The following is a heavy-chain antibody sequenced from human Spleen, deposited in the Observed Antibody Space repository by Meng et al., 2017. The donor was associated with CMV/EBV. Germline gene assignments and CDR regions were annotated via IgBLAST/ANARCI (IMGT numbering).Heavy chain of an antibody. CDR1: GFTFDDYG. V-gene: IGHV3-20*04. Sequence: GGSLRLSCAASGFTFDDYGMSWVRQAPGKGLERVSGINWNGGSTGYADSVKGRFTISRDNAKNSLYLQMNSLRAEDTALYYCARGSGLVVPAALSDYWGQGTLVTVSS. J-gene: IGHJ4*02. CDR2: INWNGGST. D-gene: IGHD2-2*01. CDR3: ARGSGLVVPAALSDY.